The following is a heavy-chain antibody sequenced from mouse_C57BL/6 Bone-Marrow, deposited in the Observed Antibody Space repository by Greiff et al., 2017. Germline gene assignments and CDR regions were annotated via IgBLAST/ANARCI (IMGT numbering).Heavy chain of an antibody. V-gene: IGHV1-81*01. D-gene: IGHD2-4*01. CDR3: ARGDYDYDGYFDY. CDR2: IYPRSGNT. J-gene: IGHJ2*01. CDR1: GYTFTSDG. Sequence: VQLQQSGAGLARPGASLKLSCNASGYTFTSDGISWVKQRTGQGLVWIGEIYPRSGNTYYNEKLKGKATLTADKSSRTAYMGLRSLTSEDSAVYFCARGDYDYDGYFDYWGQGTTLTVSS.